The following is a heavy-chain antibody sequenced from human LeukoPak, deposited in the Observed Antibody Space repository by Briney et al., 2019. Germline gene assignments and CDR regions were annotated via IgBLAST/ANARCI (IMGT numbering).Heavy chain of an antibody. V-gene: IGHV4-59*01. CDR2: IYYSGST. J-gene: IGHJ5*02. D-gene: IGHD3-22*01. CDR1: GGSISSYY. CDR3: ARGNYYDPDWFDP. Sequence: SETLSLTCTVSGGSISSYYWSWIRQPPGKGLEWIGYIYYSGSTNYNPSLKSRVTISVDTSKNQFSLKLSSVTAADTAVYCCARGNYYDPDWFDPWGQGTLVTVSS.